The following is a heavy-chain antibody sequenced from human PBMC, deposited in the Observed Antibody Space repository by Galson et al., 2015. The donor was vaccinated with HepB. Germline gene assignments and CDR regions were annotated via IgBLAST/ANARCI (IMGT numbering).Heavy chain of an antibody. CDR2: ISYDGSNK. CDR3: AKGDYDFWSGYYKDYYYYMDV. V-gene: IGHV3-30*18. Sequence: SLRLSCAASGFTFSSYGMHWVRQAPGKGLEWVAVISYDGSNKYYADSVKGRFTISRDNSKNTLYLQMNSLRAEDTAVYYCAKGDYDFWSGYYKDYYYYMDVWGKGTTVTVSS. J-gene: IGHJ6*03. D-gene: IGHD3-3*01. CDR1: GFTFSSYG.